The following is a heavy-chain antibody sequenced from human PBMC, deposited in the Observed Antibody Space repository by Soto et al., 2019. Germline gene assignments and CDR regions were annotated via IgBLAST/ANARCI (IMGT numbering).Heavy chain of an antibody. CDR3: ARERKYYYDSSGYHDY. CDR2: IIPIFGTA. CDR1: GGTFSSYA. D-gene: IGHD3-22*01. Sequence: ASVKVSCKASGGTFSSYAISWVRQAPGQGLEWMGGIIPIFGTANYAQKFQGRVTITADKSTSTAYMELSSLRSDDTAVYYCARERKYYYDSSGYHDYWGQGTLVTVSS. V-gene: IGHV1-69*06. J-gene: IGHJ4*02.